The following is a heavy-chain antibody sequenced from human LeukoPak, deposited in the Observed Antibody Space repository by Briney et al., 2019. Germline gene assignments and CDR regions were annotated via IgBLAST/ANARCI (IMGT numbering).Heavy chain of an antibody. V-gene: IGHV1-2*02. Sequence: ASVKVSCKASGYPFTDYYMHWVRQAPGQGLEWMGWINPNRGGTDYAQKFQGRVTMTRDTSISTAYMELSRLRYDDTAVYYCASGYRFRDWGQGTLVTVSS. CDR3: ASGYRFRD. D-gene: IGHD5-18*01. J-gene: IGHJ4*02. CDR2: INPNRGGT. CDR1: GYPFTDYY.